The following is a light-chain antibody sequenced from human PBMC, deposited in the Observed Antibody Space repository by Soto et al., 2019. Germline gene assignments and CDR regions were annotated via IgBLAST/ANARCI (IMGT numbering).Light chain of an antibody. J-gene: IGKJ5*01. CDR3: QQYGSSPGIT. Sequence: EIVLTQSPGTLSLSPGERATLSCRASQSVSSSYLAWYQQQPGQAPRLLIYGASGRATVIPDRFSGSGSGTDFTLTISRLEPEDFAVYYCQQYGSSPGITFGQGTRPEIK. V-gene: IGKV3-20*01. CDR2: GAS. CDR1: QSVSSSY.